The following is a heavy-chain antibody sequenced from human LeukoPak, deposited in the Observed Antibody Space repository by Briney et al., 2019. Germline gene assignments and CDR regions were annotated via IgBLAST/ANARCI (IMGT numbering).Heavy chain of an antibody. Sequence: ASVKVSCKASGYTFTSYYMHWVRQAPGQGLEWMGIINPSGGSTSYAQKFQGRVTMTRDMSTSTVYMELSSLRSEDTAVYYCARGSAYCGGDCFSPLDYWGQGTLVTVSS. D-gene: IGHD2-21*02. CDR1: GYTFTSYY. V-gene: IGHV1-46*01. J-gene: IGHJ4*02. CDR3: ARGSAYCGGDCFSPLDY. CDR2: INPSGGST.